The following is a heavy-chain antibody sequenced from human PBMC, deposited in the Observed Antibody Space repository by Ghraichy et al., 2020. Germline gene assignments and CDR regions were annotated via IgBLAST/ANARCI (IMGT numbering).Heavy chain of an antibody. D-gene: IGHD1-26*01. Sequence: SVKVSCKVSGGTFSSYVISWVRQAPGQGLEWMGRAIPILGIGNYAQKFQGRATITADKSTSTAYMELSSLRSEDTAVYYCARAGKGLVGAPEDPWGQGTLVTVSS. CDR1: GGTFSSYV. J-gene: IGHJ5*02. CDR2: AIPILGIG. CDR3: ARAGKGLVGAPEDP. V-gene: IGHV1-69*04.